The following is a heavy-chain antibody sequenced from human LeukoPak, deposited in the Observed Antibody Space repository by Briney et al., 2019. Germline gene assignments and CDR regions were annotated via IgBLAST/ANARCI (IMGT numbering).Heavy chain of an antibody. CDR3: ARTYYYDSSGPPEY. J-gene: IGHJ4*02. CDR1: GFTFSSYA. D-gene: IGHD3-22*01. Sequence: GGSLRLSCAASGFTFSSYAMSWVRQAPGKGLEWVSAISGSGGSTYYADSVKGRFTISRENAKNSLYLQMNSLRAEDTAVYYCARTYYYDSSGPPEYWGQGTLVTVSS. V-gene: IGHV3-23*01. CDR2: ISGSGGST.